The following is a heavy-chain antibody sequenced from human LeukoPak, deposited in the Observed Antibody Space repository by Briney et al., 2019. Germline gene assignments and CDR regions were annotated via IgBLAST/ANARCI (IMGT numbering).Heavy chain of an antibody. CDR2: IYYSGST. CDR1: GGSISSYY. V-gene: IGHV4-59*01. CDR3: ARGKGFGF. Sequence: PSETLSLTCTVSGGSISSYYWNWIRQPPGKGLEWIGNIYYSGSTNYNPSLKSRVTISVDTSKNQFSLKLSSVTAADTAVYFCARGKGFGFWGQGTLVTVSS. J-gene: IGHJ4*02.